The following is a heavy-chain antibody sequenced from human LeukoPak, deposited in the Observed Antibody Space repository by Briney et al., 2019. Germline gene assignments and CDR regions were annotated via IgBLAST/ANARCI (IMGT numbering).Heavy chain of an antibody. J-gene: IGHJ4*02. V-gene: IGHV4-39*01. CDR2: IYYSGST. Sequence: SETLSLTCTVSGGSISSSSYYWGWIRQPPGKGLEWIGSIYYSGSTYYNPSLKSRVTISVDTSKNQFSLKLSSVTAADTAVYYCARLPATVTTYSDYWGQGTLVTVSS. CDR3: ARLPATVTTYSDY. D-gene: IGHD4-17*01. CDR1: GGSISSSSYY.